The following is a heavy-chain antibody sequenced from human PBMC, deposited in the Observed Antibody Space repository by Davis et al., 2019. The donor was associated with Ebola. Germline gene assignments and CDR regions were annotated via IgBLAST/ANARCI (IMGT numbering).Heavy chain of an antibody. CDR2: IYYGGTT. D-gene: IGHD3-9*01. V-gene: IGHV4-59*01. Sequence: SETLSLTCTVSGGSISSYYWSWIRQPPGKGLEWIGNIYYGGTTNYNPSLKSRVTISVDTSKNHFSLKLSSVTAADTAVYYCARDLRDYYYGMDVWGQGTTVTVSS. CDR1: GGSISSYY. J-gene: IGHJ6*02. CDR3: ARDLRDYYYGMDV.